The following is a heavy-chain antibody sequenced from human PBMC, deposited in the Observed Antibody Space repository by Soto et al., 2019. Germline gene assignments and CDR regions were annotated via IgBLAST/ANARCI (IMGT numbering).Heavy chain of an antibody. CDR3: AREERGRRVTTCLHGFDI. Sequence: FPVKVSCKASVGTMSIYTISCVLLAPGQGLEWMGRIIPILGIANYAQKFQGRVTITADKSTSTAYMELSSLRSEDTAVYYCAREERGRRVTTCLHGFDICGQAQMVTVSS. D-gene: IGHD4-17*01. CDR1: VGTMSIYT. CDR2: IIPILGIA. V-gene: IGHV1-69*04. J-gene: IGHJ3*02.